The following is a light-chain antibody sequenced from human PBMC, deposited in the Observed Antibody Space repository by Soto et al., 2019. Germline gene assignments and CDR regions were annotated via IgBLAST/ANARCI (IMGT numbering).Light chain of an antibody. CDR2: DAS. CDR3: QHRANWPLT. V-gene: IGKV3-11*01. J-gene: IGKJ4*01. Sequence: EIVLTQSPATLSLSPGERATLSCRASQSVSSYLAWYQQKPGQAPRLLIYDASNRATGIPARFSGSGSGTDFTLTISSLEPEDFAIYYCQHRANWPLTFGGGTTVEIK. CDR1: QSVSSY.